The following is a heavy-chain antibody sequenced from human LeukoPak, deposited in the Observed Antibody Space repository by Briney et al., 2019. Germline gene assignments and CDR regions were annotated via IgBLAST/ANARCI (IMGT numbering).Heavy chain of an antibody. CDR2: ISVTAGNT. CDR1: GFPFSTYA. CDR3: ATYSILNAREFRY. J-gene: IGHJ1*01. V-gene: IGHV3-23*01. D-gene: IGHD4-11*01. Sequence: GESLRLSCAASGFPFSTYAMTWVRQTPGKGLEWVSVISVTAGNTYSADSVKGRFTISRDNAKNSVYLQMNSLGADDTAVYYCATYSILNAREFRYWGQGTLVTVTS.